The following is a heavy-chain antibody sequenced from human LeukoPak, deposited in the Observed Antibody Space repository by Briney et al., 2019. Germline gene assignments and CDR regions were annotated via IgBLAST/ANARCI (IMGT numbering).Heavy chain of an antibody. CDR3: ARPGTYYRSLDP. V-gene: IGHV3-7*01. D-gene: IGHD1-26*01. J-gene: IGHJ5*02. CDR1: GFTFSNCW. Sequence: GGSLRLSCAASGFTFSNCWMSWVRRAPGKGLEWVANIKQDGSEKYYVDSVKGRFTISRDNAKNSLYLQMNSLRAEDTAVYYCARPGTYYRSLDPWGQGTLVTVSS. CDR2: IKQDGSEK.